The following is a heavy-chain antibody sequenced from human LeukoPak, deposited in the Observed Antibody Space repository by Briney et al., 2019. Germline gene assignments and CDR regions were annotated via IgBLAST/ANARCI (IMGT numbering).Heavy chain of an antibody. D-gene: IGHD3-10*02. J-gene: IGHJ3*02. Sequence: SETLSLTCSVSGYSISSGHYWGWIRQPPGKGLEWIGYIYTSGSTNYNPSLKSRVTISVDTSKNQFSLKLSSVTAADTAVYYCARHVESHDAFDIWGQGTMVTVSS. CDR1: GYSISSGHY. CDR2: IYTSGST. V-gene: IGHV4-38-2*01. CDR3: ARHVESHDAFDI.